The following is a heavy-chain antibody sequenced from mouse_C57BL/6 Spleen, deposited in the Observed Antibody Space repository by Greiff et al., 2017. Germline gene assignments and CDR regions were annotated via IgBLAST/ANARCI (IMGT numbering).Heavy chain of an antibody. Sequence: VQLKESGAELARPGASVKLSCKASGYTFTSYGISWVKQRTGQGLEWIGEIYPRSGNTYYNEKFKGKATLTADKSSSTAYMELRSLTSEDSAVYFCARESLTTVRSYFDYWGQGTTLTVSS. CDR3: ARESLTTVRSYFDY. J-gene: IGHJ2*01. CDR1: GYTFTSYG. CDR2: IYPRSGNT. V-gene: IGHV1-81*01. D-gene: IGHD1-1*01.